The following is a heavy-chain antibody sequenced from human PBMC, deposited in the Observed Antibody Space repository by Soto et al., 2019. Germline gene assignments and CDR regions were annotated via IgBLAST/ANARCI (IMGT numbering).Heavy chain of an antibody. J-gene: IGHJ4*02. CDR3: AKVITGTFYYFDY. V-gene: IGHV3-30*18. CDR2: ILYEGSKE. Sequence: GGSLRLSCRDSGFSFSTHVMDWVRQSPGKGLGWVGRILYEGSKEYYADSVNGRFTISRDNSKNTLYLQMNSLRAEDTAVYYCAKVITGTFYYFDYWGQGTLVTVFS. D-gene: IGHD1-7*01. CDR1: GFSFSTHV.